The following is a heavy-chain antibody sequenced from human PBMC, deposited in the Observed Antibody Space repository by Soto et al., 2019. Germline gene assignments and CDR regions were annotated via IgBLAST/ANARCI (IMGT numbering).Heavy chain of an antibody. J-gene: IGHJ4*02. CDR3: ARVIGLGADY. CDR2: IKQDGREK. V-gene: IGHV3-7*01. Sequence: EVQLVESGGGLVQPGGSLRLSCAASGFTFSSYWMSWVRQAPGKGLEWVANIKQDGREKYYVDSVKGRFTISRDNSKNSLYLQMNSLRAEDTAEYYCARVIGLGADYWGQGTLVTVSS. D-gene: IGHD3-16*01. CDR1: GFTFSSYW.